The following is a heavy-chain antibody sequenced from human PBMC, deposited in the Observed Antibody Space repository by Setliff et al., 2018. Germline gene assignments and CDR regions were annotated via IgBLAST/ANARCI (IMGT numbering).Heavy chain of an antibody. J-gene: IGHJ4*02. Sequence: SETLSLTCTVSGGSIRNYYWSWIRQPPGKGLEWIGEIIHSGSTNYNPSLKSRVTISMDTSKNQFSLKVSSVTAADTAVYYCARSFSRREKFLLDYWGQGALVTVSS. CDR3: ARSFSRREKFLLDY. CDR1: GGSIRNYY. V-gene: IGHV4-34*12. CDR2: IIHSGST.